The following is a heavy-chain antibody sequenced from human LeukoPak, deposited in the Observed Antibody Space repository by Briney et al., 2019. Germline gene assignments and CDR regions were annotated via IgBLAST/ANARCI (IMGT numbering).Heavy chain of an antibody. D-gene: IGHD3-9*01. Sequence: GGSLRLSCAASGFTFSTYSMNWVRQAPGKGLEWVSFISTSSIYIYYGDSVKGRFTISRDNAKNSLYLQMNSLRAEDTAVYYCARDLDVRGRYFDWLLTYGGNWGFDYWGQGTLVTVSS. V-gene: IGHV3-21*01. CDR1: GFTFSTYS. J-gene: IGHJ4*02. CDR3: ARDLDVRGRYFDWLLTYGGNWGFDY. CDR2: ISTSSIYI.